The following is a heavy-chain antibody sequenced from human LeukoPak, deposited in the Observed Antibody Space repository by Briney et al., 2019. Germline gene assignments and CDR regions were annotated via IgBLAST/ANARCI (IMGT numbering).Heavy chain of an antibody. CDR2: ISSSSSYI. CDR1: GFTFSSYW. V-gene: IGHV3-21*01. J-gene: IGHJ4*02. D-gene: IGHD6-19*01. Sequence: GGSLRLSCAASGFTFSSYWMHWVRQVPGKGLEWVSSISSSSSYIYYADSVKGRFTISRDNAKNSLYLQMNSLRAEDTAVYYCARDQEEQWLIDYWGQGTLVTVSS. CDR3: ARDQEEQWLIDY.